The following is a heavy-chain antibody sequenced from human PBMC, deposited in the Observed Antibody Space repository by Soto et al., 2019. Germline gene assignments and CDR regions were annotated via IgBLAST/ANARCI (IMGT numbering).Heavy chain of an antibody. CDR3: AREVSGQWLVPNPFDY. D-gene: IGHD6-19*01. CDR2: INAGNSNT. Sequence: GASVKVSCKASGYTFTTNAIHWVRQAPGQRLEWMGWINAGNSNTKYSQKFQGRVTITRDTSASTAYMELSSLRSEDTAVYYCAREVSGQWLVPNPFDYWGQGTLVTVS. V-gene: IGHV1-3*01. CDR1: GYTFTTNA. J-gene: IGHJ4*02.